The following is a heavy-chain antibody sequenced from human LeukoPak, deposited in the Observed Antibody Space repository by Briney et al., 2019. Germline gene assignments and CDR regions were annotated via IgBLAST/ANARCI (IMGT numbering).Heavy chain of an antibody. D-gene: IGHD3-3*01. CDR1: GGSFSGDD. V-gene: IGHV4-34*01. CDR2: INRSGRA. Sequence: SETLSLTCAVYGGSFSGDDWSWIRQPPGKGLEWIGDINRSGRAVYNTSLKSRVIISVDTSKNQFSLKVNSVTAADTAVYYCARHKIVITMLGVHRWFDPWGQGTLVAVSS. J-gene: IGHJ5*02. CDR3: ARHKIVITMLGVHRWFDP.